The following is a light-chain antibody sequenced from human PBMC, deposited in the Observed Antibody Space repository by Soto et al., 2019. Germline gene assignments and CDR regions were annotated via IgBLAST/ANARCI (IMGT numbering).Light chain of an antibody. CDR1: QSVLYSSNNKNY. CDR3: QQYGRSGT. CDR2: WAS. J-gene: IGKJ1*01. V-gene: IGKV4-1*01. Sequence: DIVMTQSPDSLAVSLGERATINCKSSQSVLYSSNNKNYLAWYQQKPGQPPKLLIYWASTRESGVPDRFSGSGSGTDFTLTISRLEPEDFAVYYCQQYGRSGTFGQGTKVEIK.